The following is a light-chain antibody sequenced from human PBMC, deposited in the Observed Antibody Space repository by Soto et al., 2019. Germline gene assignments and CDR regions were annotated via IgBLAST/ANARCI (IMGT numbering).Light chain of an antibody. CDR3: QHHDNWPYT. Sequence: EIVMTQSPVTLSVSPGERATLSCGASQSVGSNLAWYQQRPGQAHRLLIYGASTRATGIPARFSGSGSGTEFTLTISSLQSEDFAVYYCQHHDNWPYTFGQGTNLEIK. V-gene: IGKV3-15*01. J-gene: IGKJ2*01. CDR2: GAS. CDR1: QSVGSN.